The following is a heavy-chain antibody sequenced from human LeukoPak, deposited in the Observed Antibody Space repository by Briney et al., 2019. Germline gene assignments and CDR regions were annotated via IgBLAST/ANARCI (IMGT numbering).Heavy chain of an antibody. J-gene: IGHJ4*02. CDR2: ISYDGSNK. V-gene: IGHV3-30*18. CDR3: AKDLITMVRGPFDY. D-gene: IGHD3-10*01. CDR1: GFTFSSYG. Sequence: GRSLRLSCAASGFTFSSYGMHWVRQAPGKGLEWVAVISYDGSNKYYADSVKDRFTISRDNSKNTLYLQMNSLRAEDTAVYYCAKDLITMVRGPFDYWGQGTLVTVSS.